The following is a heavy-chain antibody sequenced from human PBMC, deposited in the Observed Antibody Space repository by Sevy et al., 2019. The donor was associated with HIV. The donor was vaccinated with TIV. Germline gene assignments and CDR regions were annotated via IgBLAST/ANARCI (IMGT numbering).Heavy chain of an antibody. CDR2: FDPEDGER. J-gene: IGHJ4*02. V-gene: IGHV1-24*01. D-gene: IGHD3-22*01. CDR1: GNTLTKLS. Sequence: ASVKVSCKVSGNTLTKLSTHWVRQAPGKGLEWMGSFDPEDGERIYAQKFQGRVTMTEDTSTDTAYMDLSSLRSDDTAVYYCAATREYYYGNSGYFGFWGQGTLVTVSS. CDR3: AATREYYYGNSGYFGF.